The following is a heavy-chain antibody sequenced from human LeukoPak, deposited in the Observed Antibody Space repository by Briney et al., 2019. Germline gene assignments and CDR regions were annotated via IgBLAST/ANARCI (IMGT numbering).Heavy chain of an antibody. CDR2: IRYDGSNK. D-gene: IGHD6-13*01. Sequence: GGSLRLSGAASGFTFSSYGMHWVRQAPGKGLEWVAFIRYDGSNKYYADSVKGRFTISRDNSKNTLYLQMNSLRAEDTAVYYCAKVGLIAAVYFDYWGQGTLVTVSS. CDR3: AKVGLIAAVYFDY. J-gene: IGHJ4*02. CDR1: GFTFSSYG. V-gene: IGHV3-30*02.